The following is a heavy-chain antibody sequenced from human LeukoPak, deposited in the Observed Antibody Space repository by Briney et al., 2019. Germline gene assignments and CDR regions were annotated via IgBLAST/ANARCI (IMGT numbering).Heavy chain of an antibody. CDR1: GGSFSGYY. CDR3: ARQESMYYDILTGYYKSNWFDP. V-gene: IGHV4-34*01. Sequence: SETLSLTCAVYGGSFSGYYWSWIRQPPGKGLEWIGEINHSGSTNYNPSLKSRVTISVDTSKNQFSLKLSSVTAADTAVYYCARQESMYYDILTGYYKSNWFDPWGQGTLVTVS. CDR2: INHSGST. J-gene: IGHJ5*02. D-gene: IGHD3-9*01.